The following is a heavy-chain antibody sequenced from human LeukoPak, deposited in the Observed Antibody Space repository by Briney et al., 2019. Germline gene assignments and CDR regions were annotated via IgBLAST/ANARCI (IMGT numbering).Heavy chain of an antibody. CDR2: ISGSGGST. J-gene: IGHJ4*02. CDR3: AKERDYYDSSGYRGPYFDY. D-gene: IGHD3-22*01. Sequence: GGSLRLSCAASGFTFSSYAMSWVRQAPGKGLEWVSTISGSGGSTYYADSVKGRFTISRDNSKNTLYLQMNSLRAEDTAVYYCAKERDYYDSSGYRGPYFDYWGQGTMVTVSS. V-gene: IGHV3-23*01. CDR1: GFTFSSYA.